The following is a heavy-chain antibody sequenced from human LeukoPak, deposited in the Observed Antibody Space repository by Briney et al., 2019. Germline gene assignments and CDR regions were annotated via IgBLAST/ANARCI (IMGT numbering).Heavy chain of an antibody. CDR3: ARISGLYYYYYMDV. CDR2: ICYSGIT. V-gene: IGHV4-30-4*07. CDR1: SVSISGGGSC. D-gene: IGHD3-10*01. Sequence: SQTLSLTCGVSSVSISGGGSCWNWIRQPPGKGLEWIGYICYSGITYYNPSLKSRVTISLDTSKNQFSLKLSSVTAADTAVYYCARISGLYYYYYMDVWGKGTTVTVSS. J-gene: IGHJ6*03.